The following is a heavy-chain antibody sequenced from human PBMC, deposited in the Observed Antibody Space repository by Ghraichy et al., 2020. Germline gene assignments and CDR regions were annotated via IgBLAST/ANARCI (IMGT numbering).Heavy chain of an antibody. CDR2: ITGSGSIT. Sequence: GGSLRLSCAASGFTFSRYAMSWVRQAPGKGLEWVSGITGSGSITYYADSVKGRFTISRDISKNPLFLQMNSLRAEDTAVYYCASYPRSDTVAVVFDYWGQGTLVTVSS. D-gene: IGHD5-18*01. CDR1: GFTFSRYA. V-gene: IGHV3-23*01. CDR3: ASYPRSDTVAVVFDY. J-gene: IGHJ4*02.